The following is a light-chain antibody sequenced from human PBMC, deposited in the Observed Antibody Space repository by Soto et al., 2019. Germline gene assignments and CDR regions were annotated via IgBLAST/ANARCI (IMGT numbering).Light chain of an antibody. CDR3: QRYNNWPLT. V-gene: IGKV3-15*01. Sequence: EIVLTQSPGTLSLSPGERATLSCRASQSVSSYYLAWYQQKPGQAPRLLIYGASTRATGIPARFSGSGSGTEFTLTISSLQSEDFAVYYCQRYNNWPLTFGGGTKVDIK. J-gene: IGKJ4*01. CDR1: QSVSSY. CDR2: GAS.